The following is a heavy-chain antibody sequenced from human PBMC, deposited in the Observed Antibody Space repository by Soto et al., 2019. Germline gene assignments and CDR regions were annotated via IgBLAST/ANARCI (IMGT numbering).Heavy chain of an antibody. D-gene: IGHD2-2*01. CDR3: AGEDCSSTSCYSPDYYYGMDV. Sequence: QVQLVQSGAEVKKPGSSVKVSCKASGGTFSSYAISWVRQAPGQGLEWMGGIIPIFGTANYAQKFQGRVTITADESTSTAYTELSSLRSEDTAVYYCAGEDCSSTSCYSPDYYYGMDVWGQGTTVTVSS. V-gene: IGHV1-69*01. J-gene: IGHJ6*02. CDR1: GGTFSSYA. CDR2: IIPIFGTA.